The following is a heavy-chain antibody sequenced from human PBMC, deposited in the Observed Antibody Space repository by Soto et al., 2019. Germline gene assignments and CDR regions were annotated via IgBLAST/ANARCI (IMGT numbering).Heavy chain of an antibody. CDR1: GGSISSSNW. J-gene: IGHJ3*02. CDR2: IYHSGST. Sequence: SDTLSLTCAGSGGSISSSNWWSWVRQPPGKGLEWIGEIYHSGSTNYNPSLKSRVTISVDKSKNQFSLKLSSVTAADTAVYYCARWSVTMIVVVSDAFDIWGQGTMVT. CDR3: ARWSVTMIVVVSDAFDI. D-gene: IGHD3-22*01. V-gene: IGHV4-4*02.